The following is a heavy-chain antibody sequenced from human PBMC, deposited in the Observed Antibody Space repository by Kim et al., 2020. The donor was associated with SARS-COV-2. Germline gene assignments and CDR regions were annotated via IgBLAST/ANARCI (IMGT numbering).Heavy chain of an antibody. CDR2: IIPILGIA. CDR1: GGTFSSYA. D-gene: IGHD2-15*01. Sequence: SVKVSCKASGGTFSSYAISWVRQAPGQGLEWMGRIIPILGIANYAQKFQGRVTITADKSTSTAYMELSSLRSEDTAVYYCARAPGGWSFDYWGQGTLVTVSS. CDR3: ARAPGGWSFDY. V-gene: IGHV1-69*04. J-gene: IGHJ4*02.